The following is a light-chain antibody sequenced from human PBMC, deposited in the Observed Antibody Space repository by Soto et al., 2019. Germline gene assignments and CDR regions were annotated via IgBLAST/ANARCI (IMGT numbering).Light chain of an antibody. Sequence: STLSASVGDRVTITCRASQSISSWLAWYQQKPGKAPKLLIYKASSLESGVPSRFSGSGSGTEFTLTISSLQPDDFATYYCQQYNSYPWTFGQGTRVDIK. CDR2: KAS. J-gene: IGKJ1*01. V-gene: IGKV1-5*03. CDR3: QQYNSYPWT. CDR1: QSISSW.